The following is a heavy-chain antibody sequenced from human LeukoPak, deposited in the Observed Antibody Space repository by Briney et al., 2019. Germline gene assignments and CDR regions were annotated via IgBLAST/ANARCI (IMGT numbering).Heavy chain of an antibody. D-gene: IGHD5-18*01. J-gene: IGHJ4*02. CDR1: GFTFSSYA. Sequence: GRSLRLSCAASGFTFSSYAMHWVRQTPGKGLEWVAVISYDGSNKYYADSVKGRFTISRDNSKNTLYLQMNSLRAEDTAVYYCARDGRTAMAPRGFDYWGQGTLVTVSS. CDR2: ISYDGSNK. CDR3: ARDGRTAMAPRGFDY. V-gene: IGHV3-30*04.